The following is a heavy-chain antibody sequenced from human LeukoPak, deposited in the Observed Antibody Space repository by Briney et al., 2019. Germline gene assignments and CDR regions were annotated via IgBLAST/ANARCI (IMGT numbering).Heavy chain of an antibody. Sequence: GGSLRLSCAASGFTFSSYWMHWVRQAPGKGLMWVSRINSDGSTTSYADSVKGRFTISRDNATNTLYLQMNSLRVEDTAVYYCTRINYGWGQGTLVTVSS. CDR3: TRINYG. J-gene: IGHJ4*02. D-gene: IGHD3-16*01. CDR2: INSDGSTT. CDR1: GFTFSSYW. V-gene: IGHV3-74*01.